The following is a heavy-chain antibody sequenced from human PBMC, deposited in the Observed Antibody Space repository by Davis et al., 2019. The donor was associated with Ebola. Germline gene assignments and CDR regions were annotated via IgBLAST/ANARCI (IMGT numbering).Heavy chain of an antibody. CDR1: GGSISSSNW. Sequence: MPSETLSLTCAVSGGSISSSNWWCWVRQPPGKGLEWIGEIYHSGSTNYNPSLKSRVTISVDKSKNQFSLKLSSVTAADTAVYYCARGLTMIVVVEGDAFDIWGQGTMVTVSS. CDR3: ARGLTMIVVVEGDAFDI. J-gene: IGHJ3*02. D-gene: IGHD3-22*01. V-gene: IGHV4-4*02. CDR2: IYHSGST.